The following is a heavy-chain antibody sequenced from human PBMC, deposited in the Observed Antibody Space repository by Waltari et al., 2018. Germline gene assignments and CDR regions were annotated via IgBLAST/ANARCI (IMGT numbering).Heavy chain of an antibody. CDR2: IYYSGST. D-gene: IGHD5-12*01. Sequence: QLQLQESGPGLVKPSETLSLTCTVSGGSISSSSYYWGWIRQPPGKGLEWIGSIYYSGSTYYNPSLKSRVTISVDTSKNQFSLKLSSVTAADTAVYYCARDLGWLQLPDYWGQGTLVTVSS. J-gene: IGHJ4*02. CDR3: ARDLGWLQLPDY. V-gene: IGHV4-39*07. CDR1: GGSISSSSYY.